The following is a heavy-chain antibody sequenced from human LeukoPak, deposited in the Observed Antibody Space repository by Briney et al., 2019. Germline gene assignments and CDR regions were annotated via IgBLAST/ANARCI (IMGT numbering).Heavy chain of an antibody. J-gene: IGHJ3*02. CDR1: GFTFRDYA. CDR2: ISYEGSNK. Sequence: GGSLRLSCSASGFTFRDYAVHWGREGPGKGLGWVAVISYEGSNKYYADSVRGRFTISRDDSRNTLYLQMNSLRAEDMALYYCAKGSRIVGAKGAFDIWGQGTMVTVSS. CDR3: AKGSRIVGAKGAFDI. V-gene: IGHV3-30*18. D-gene: IGHD1-26*01.